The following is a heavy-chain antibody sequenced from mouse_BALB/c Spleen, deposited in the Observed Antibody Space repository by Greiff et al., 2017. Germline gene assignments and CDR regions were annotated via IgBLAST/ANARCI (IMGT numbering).Heavy chain of an antibody. J-gene: IGHJ2*01. CDR3: ARDHYYGSSFHFDY. D-gene: IGHD1-1*01. CDR1: GFTFTDYY. Sequence: EVHLVESGGGLVQPGGSLRLSCATSGFTFTDYYISWVRQPPGKALEWLGFIRNKANGYTTEYSASVKGRFTISRDNSQSILYLQMNTLRAEDSATYYCARDHYYGSSFHFDYWGQGTTLTVSS. CDR2: IRNKANGYTT. V-gene: IGHV7-3*02.